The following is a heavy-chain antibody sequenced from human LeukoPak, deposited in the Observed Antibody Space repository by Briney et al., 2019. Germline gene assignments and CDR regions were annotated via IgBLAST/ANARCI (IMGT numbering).Heavy chain of an antibody. J-gene: IGHJ4*02. CDR3: ARVSFYYDSSGPY. V-gene: IGHV3-48*01. Sequence: CRFTISRDNAKNSLYLQMNSLRAEDTAVYYCARVSFYYDSSGPYWGQGPLVTVSS. D-gene: IGHD3-22*01.